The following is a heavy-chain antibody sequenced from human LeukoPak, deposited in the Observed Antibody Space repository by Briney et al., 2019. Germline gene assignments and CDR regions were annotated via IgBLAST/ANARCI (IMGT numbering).Heavy chain of an antibody. J-gene: IGHJ6*02. CDR3: ARDPYYDFWSGYYYYYYGMDV. CDR1: GFTFSSYG. CDR2: IWYDGSNK. Sequence: GRSLRLSCAASGFTFSSYGMHWVRQAPGKGLEWVAVIWYDGSNKYYADSVKGRFTISRDNSKNTLYLQMNSLRAEDTAVYYCARDPYYDFWSGYYYYYYGMDVWGQGTTVTVSS. D-gene: IGHD3-3*01. V-gene: IGHV3-33*01.